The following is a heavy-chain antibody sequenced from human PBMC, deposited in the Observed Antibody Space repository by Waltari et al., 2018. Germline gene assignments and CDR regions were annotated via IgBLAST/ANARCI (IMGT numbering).Heavy chain of an antibody. CDR2: IDNDGSGT. CDR1: GFASTSYW. CDR3: SRSPAGYSRSDY. J-gene: IGHJ4*02. Sequence: EVRLEESGGGLVQPGGSLRPSCAASGFASTSYWMHWVRQAPGKGLLWVSSIDNDGSGTNYADSVMGRFTISRDNAKNTVYLEMNSLRAEDTAVYYCSRSPAGYSRSDYWGQGTLVTVSS. D-gene: IGHD5-18*01. V-gene: IGHV3-74*01.